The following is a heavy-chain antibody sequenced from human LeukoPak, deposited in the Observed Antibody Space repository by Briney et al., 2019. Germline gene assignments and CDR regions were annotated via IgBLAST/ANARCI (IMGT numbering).Heavy chain of an antibody. CDR2: IYHSGST. J-gene: IGHJ4*02. CDR1: GYSISSGYY. D-gene: IGHD3-22*01. CDR3: ARYQGYYDASGYPDY. Sequence: SETLSLTCTVSGYSISSGYYWGWIRQPPGKGLEWIGSIYHSGSTYYNPSLKSRVTISVDTSKNQFSLKLSSVTAADTAVYYCARYQGYYDASGYPDYWGQGTLVTVSS. V-gene: IGHV4-38-2*02.